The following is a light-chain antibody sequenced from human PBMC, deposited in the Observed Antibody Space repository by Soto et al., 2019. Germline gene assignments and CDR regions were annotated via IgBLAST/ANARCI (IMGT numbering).Light chain of an antibody. V-gene: IGLV2-14*01. CDR3: HSYDNNFSGSAV. Sequence: QSVLTQPASVSGSPGQSITISCTGTSSDVGSYNYVSWYQQHPGKAPKLMIYEVRNRPSGVSDRFSGSKSGKTASLTIFGLQAEDEADYYCHSYDNNFSGSAVFGGGTKVTVL. CDR1: SSDVGSYNY. CDR2: EVR. J-gene: IGLJ2*01.